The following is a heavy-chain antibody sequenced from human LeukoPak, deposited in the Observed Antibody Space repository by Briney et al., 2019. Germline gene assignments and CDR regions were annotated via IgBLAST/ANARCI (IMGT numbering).Heavy chain of an antibody. V-gene: IGHV3-23*03. J-gene: IGHJ5*02. CDR2: IYAGGHVV. CDR3: AKDLTSGNGRWEFDA. CDR1: GFTFSNFA. D-gene: IGHD4-23*01. Sequence: GGSLRLSCAASGFTFSNFAMAWVRQAPGRGLDWVSGIYAGGHVVTYPDSVKGRFTISRDNSKNTLYLQMNDLRVEDTAVYYCAKDLTSGNGRWEFDAWGQGTLVTVSS.